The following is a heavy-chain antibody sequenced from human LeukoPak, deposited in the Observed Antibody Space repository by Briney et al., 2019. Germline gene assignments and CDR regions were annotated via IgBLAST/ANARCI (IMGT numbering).Heavy chain of an antibody. J-gene: IGHJ4*02. CDR3: AKWQHSGGSCQIDY. CDR2: ISGSGGST. V-gene: IGHV3-23*01. CDR1: GFTFSSYA. D-gene: IGHD2-15*01. Sequence: GGFLRLPCAASGFTFSSYAMSWVRQAPGKGLEWVSAISGSGGSTYYADSVKGRFTISRDNSKNTLYLQMNSLRAEDTAVYYCAKWQHSGGSCQIDYWGQGTLVTVSS.